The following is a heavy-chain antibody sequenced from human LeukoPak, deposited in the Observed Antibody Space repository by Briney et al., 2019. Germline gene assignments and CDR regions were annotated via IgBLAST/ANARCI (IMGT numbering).Heavy chain of an antibody. CDR2: ISGTGRNT. CDR3: AKDPHKTGWNDFDY. J-gene: IGHJ4*02. D-gene: IGHD1-1*01. CDR1: GFPFSTYA. Sequence: GGSLRLSCAASGFPFSTYAMSWVRQAPGKGLEWVSAISGTGRNTFYADSVKGRFTISRDNSKDTLYLQMNRLRAEDTAVYYCAKDPHKTGWNDFDYWGQGTLVTVSS. V-gene: IGHV3-23*01.